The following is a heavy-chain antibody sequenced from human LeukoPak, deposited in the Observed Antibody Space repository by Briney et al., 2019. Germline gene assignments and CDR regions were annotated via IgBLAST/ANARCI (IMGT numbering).Heavy chain of an antibody. Sequence: PSETLSLTCTVSGGSISSSYYYWGWIRQPPGKGLEWIGSIYYSGSTYYNPSLKSRVTISVDRSKNQFSLKLSSVTAADTAVYYCARGRYDFWSGYYSAFDIWGQGTMVTVSS. V-gene: IGHV4-39*07. CDR3: ARGRYDFWSGYYSAFDI. CDR1: GGSISSSYYY. D-gene: IGHD3-3*01. J-gene: IGHJ3*02. CDR2: IYYSGST.